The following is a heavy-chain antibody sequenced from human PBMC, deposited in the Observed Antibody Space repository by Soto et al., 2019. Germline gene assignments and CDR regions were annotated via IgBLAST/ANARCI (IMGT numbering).Heavy chain of an antibody. CDR2: IYWDDDQ. Sequence: QITLKESGPTLVKPTQTLTLTCTFSGFSLTTSEVGVAWIRQPPGKALEWLSVIYWDDDQRYNPSLKSRLTIPKDTSKNQVVLTMTNMDPVDTATYYCAHTTYGSETYYERELDYWGQGTLVTVSS. V-gene: IGHV2-5*02. CDR3: AHTTYGSETYYERELDY. J-gene: IGHJ4*02. D-gene: IGHD3-10*01. CDR1: GFSLTTSEVG.